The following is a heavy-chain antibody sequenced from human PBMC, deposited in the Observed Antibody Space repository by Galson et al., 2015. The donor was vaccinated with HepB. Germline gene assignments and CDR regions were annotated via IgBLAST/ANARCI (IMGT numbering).Heavy chain of an antibody. CDR2: IIPILGIA. Sequence: SVKVSCKASGGTFSSYAISWVRQAPGQGLEWMGRIIPILGIANYAQKFQGRVTITADKSTSTAYMELSSLRSEDTAVYYCARGHPTKYYDILTGYRIPDDYYYYMDVWGKGTTVTVSS. CDR3: ARGHPTKYYDILTGYRIPDDYYYYMDV. V-gene: IGHV1-69*04. D-gene: IGHD3-9*01. J-gene: IGHJ6*03. CDR1: GGTFSSYA.